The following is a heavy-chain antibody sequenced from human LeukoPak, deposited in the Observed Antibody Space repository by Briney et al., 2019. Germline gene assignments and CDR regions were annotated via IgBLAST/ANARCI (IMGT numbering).Heavy chain of an antibody. CDR1: GFTFSDYS. V-gene: IGHV3-21*01. CDR3: ARDRSNSRDLDN. Sequence: GGSLRLSCAASGFTFSDYSMNWVRHAPGKGLEWLSCIGSSTTSHIYYADSVKGRFTISRDNAKNSLYLQMNGLRPEDTAVYYCARDRSNSRDLDNWGQGTLVTVSS. J-gene: IGHJ4*02. D-gene: IGHD4-11*01. CDR2: IGSSTTSHI.